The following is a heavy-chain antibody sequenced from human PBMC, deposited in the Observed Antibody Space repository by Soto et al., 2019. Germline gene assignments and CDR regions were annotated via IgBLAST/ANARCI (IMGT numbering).Heavy chain of an antibody. CDR3: TTLSITIFGVVLMDV. J-gene: IGHJ6*02. D-gene: IGHD3-3*01. CDR2: IKSKTDGGTT. Sequence: GRPLRLSWAASGVTFSNAGVNWVRQAPGKGLEWVGRIKSKTDGGTTDYAAPVKGRFTISRDDSKNTLYLQMNSLKTEDTAVYYCTTLSITIFGVVLMDVWGQGTTVTVSS. CDR1: GVTFSNAG. V-gene: IGHV3-15*07.